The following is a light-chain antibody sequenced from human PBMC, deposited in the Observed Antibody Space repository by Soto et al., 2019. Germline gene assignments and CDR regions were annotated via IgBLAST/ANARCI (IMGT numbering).Light chain of an antibody. CDR3: QQRSNWPPEVT. V-gene: IGKV3-11*01. CDR2: VAS. Sequence: EIVLTQSPDTLSLSPGERATLSCRASQSVSSSLAWYQQKPGQAPRLLIYVASNRATGIPARFSGRGSGTDFTLTISSLEPEDFAVYYCQQRSNWPPEVTLGPGTKVDIK. CDR1: QSVSSS. J-gene: IGKJ3*01.